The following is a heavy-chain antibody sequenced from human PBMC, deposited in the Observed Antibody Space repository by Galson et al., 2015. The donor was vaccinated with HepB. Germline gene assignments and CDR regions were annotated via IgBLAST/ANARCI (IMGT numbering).Heavy chain of an antibody. D-gene: IGHD1-26*01. CDR1: GSTFTSYS. J-gene: IGHJ4*02. CDR2: INPSGGST. Sequence: SVTVSCKASGSTFTSYSMHWVRQAPGQGLEWMGIINPSGGSTSYAQKFQGRVTMTRDTSTSTVYMELSSLRSEDTAVYYCARAVVGATGYYFDYWGQGTLVTVSS. V-gene: IGHV1-46*01. CDR3: ARAVVGATGYYFDY.